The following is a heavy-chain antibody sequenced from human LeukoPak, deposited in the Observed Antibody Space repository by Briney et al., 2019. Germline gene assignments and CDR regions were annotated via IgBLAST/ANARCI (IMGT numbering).Heavy chain of an antibody. CDR1: GYTFTSYY. D-gene: IGHD2-21*02. CDR2: INPSGGST. J-gene: IGHJ5*02. V-gene: IGHV1-46*01. Sequence: ASVKVSCKASGYTFTSYYMHWVRQAPGQGLEWMGIINPSGGSTGYAQKFQGRVTMTRDMSTSTVYMELSSLRSEDTAVYYCARDRTYCGGDCHNWFDPWGQGTLVTVSS. CDR3: ARDRTYCGGDCHNWFDP.